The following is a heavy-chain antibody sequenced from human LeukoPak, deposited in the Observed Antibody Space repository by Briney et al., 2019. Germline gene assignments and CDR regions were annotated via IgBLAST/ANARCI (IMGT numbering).Heavy chain of an antibody. CDR2: IRYDGSNK. J-gene: IGHJ3*02. CDR3: AKDAGSSRQWLVWRSDAFDI. CDR1: GFTFSSYG. D-gene: IGHD6-19*01. Sequence: GGSLRLSFAASGFTFSSYGMHWVRQAPGKGLEWVAFIRYDGSNKYYADSVKGRFTISRDNSKNTLYLQMNSLRAEDTAVYYCAKDAGSSRQWLVWRSDAFDIWGQGTMVTVSS. V-gene: IGHV3-30*02.